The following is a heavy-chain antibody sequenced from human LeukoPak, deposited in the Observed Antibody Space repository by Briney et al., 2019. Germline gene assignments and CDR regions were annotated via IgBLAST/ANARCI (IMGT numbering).Heavy chain of an antibody. J-gene: IGHJ4*02. D-gene: IGHD3-22*01. CDR1: GYTFTSYG. CDR3: ARALDSSGYYVVY. CDR2: INPNSGDT. Sequence: VASVTVSCTASGYTFTSYGISWVRQAPGQGLEWMGRINPNSGDTNYAPKFQGEVTMTRDTSISTAFMEVSRLRSDDTAVYYCARALDSSGYYVVYWGQGTLVTVSS. V-gene: IGHV1-2*06.